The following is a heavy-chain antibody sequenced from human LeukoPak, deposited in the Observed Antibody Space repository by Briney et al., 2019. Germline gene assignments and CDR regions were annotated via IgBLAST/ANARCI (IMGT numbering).Heavy chain of an antibody. V-gene: IGHV3-48*01. J-gene: IGHJ4*02. Sequence: GGSLRLSCAASGFTFSTYNMNWVRQAPGKGLEWVSYISSSSTTIYYGDSVKGRFTISRDNAKNSLFLQMNSLRAEDTAVYYCARSYGSGSSPLDYWGQGTLVTVSS. CDR2: ISSSSTTI. CDR3: ARSYGSGSSPLDY. CDR1: GFTFSTYN. D-gene: IGHD3-10*01.